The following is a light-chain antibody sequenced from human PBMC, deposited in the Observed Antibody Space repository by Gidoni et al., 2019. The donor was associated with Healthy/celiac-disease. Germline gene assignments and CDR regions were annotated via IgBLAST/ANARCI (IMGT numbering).Light chain of an antibody. J-gene: IGLJ1*01. CDR2: DFS. CDR1: SRDVGGYNY. V-gene: IGLV2-11*01. Sequence: SALTRPRSGSGSHGQTVTISCTGTSRDVGGYNYVSWYQQHTGNAPKLMIYDFSKRPSGVPERFSGSKSGNTASLTFSGLQAEDEADYYCCSYAGSYTRVFGTGTKVTVL. CDR3: CSYAGSYTRV.